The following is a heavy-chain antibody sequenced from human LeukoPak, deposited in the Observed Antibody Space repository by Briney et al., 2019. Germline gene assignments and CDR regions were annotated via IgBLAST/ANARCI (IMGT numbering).Heavy chain of an antibody. CDR1: GGSISSYY. CDR3: ARVDTYYYHMDV. CDR2: IYNSGST. D-gene: IGHD5-18*01. Sequence: SETLSLTCTVSGGSISSYYWTWIRQPPGKGLEWIGYIYNSGSTNYNSSLRSRVTISVDTSKNQFSLKLSSVTAADTAVYYCARVDTYYYHMDVWGKGTTVTVSS. J-gene: IGHJ6*03. V-gene: IGHV4-59*01.